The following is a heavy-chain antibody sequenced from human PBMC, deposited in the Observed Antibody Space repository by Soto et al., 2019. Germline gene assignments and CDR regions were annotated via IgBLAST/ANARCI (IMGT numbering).Heavy chain of an antibody. V-gene: IGHV3-15*01. CDR2: IKSKTDGGTT. Sequence: GGSLRLSCTASGFTFGDYAMSWVRQAPGKGLEWVGRIKSKTDGGTTDYAAPVKGRFTISRDDSKNTLYLQMNSLKTEDTAVYYCTTPVPTGFYGMDVWGQGTTVTVSS. CDR1: GFTFGDYA. CDR3: TTPVPTGFYGMDV. D-gene: IGHD3-10*01. J-gene: IGHJ6*02.